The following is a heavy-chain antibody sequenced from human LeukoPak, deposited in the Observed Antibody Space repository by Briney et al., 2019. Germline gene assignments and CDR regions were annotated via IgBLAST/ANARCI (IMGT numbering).Heavy chain of an antibody. CDR1: GGSISSYY. V-gene: IGHV4-59*12. Sequence: PSETLSLTCTVSGGSISSYYWSWIRQPPGKGLEWIGYIYYSGSTNYNPSLKSRVTISVDTSKNQFSLKLSSVTAADTAVYYCARDMNKRALNYGYNWFDPWGQGTLVTVSS. D-gene: IGHD4-11*01. CDR3: ARDMNKRALNYGYNWFDP. CDR2: IYYSGST. J-gene: IGHJ5*02.